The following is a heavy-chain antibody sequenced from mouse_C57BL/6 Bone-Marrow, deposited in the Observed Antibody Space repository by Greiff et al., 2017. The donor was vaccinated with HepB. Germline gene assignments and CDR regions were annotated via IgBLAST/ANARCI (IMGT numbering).Heavy chain of an antibody. CDR1: GYTFTSYW. J-gene: IGHJ4*01. CDR2: INPSNGGT. Sequence: QVQLKQPGTELVKPGASVKLSCKASGYTFTSYWMHWVKQRPGQGLEWIGNINPSNGGTNYNEKFKSKATLTVDKSSSTAYMQLSSLTSEDSAVYYCARYGYFRDYAMDYWGQGTSVTVSS. CDR3: ARYGYFRDYAMDY. D-gene: IGHD1-2*01. V-gene: IGHV1-53*01.